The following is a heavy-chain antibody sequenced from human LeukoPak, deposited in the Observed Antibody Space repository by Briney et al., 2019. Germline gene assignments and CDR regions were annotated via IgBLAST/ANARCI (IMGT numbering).Heavy chain of an antibody. Sequence: GGSLRLSCAASGFTFSLYWMSWVRQAPGKGLEWVSYISSSGSTIYYADSVQGRFSISRDNAKNSLYLQMSSLRAEDTAVYFCARNAAYSGHDPARDYYYGMDVWGQGTTVTVSS. CDR1: GFTFSLYW. CDR3: ARNAAYSGHDPARDYYYGMDV. D-gene: IGHD5-12*01. J-gene: IGHJ6*02. CDR2: ISSSGSTI. V-gene: IGHV3-48*04.